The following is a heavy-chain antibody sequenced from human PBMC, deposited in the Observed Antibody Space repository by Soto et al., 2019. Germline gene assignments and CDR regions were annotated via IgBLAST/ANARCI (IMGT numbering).Heavy chain of an antibody. Sequence: QVQLQESGPGLVKPSQTLSLTCTVSGGSISSGGYYWSWIRQHPGKGLEWIGYIYYSGSTYYNPSLKSRVTTSVDTSKTQFPLKLSSVIAAETAVYYCARDSVVRDSYGMDVWGQGTTVTVS. D-gene: IGHD3-10*01. V-gene: IGHV4-31*03. CDR2: IYYSGST. J-gene: IGHJ6*02. CDR1: GGSISSGGYY. CDR3: ARDSVVRDSYGMDV.